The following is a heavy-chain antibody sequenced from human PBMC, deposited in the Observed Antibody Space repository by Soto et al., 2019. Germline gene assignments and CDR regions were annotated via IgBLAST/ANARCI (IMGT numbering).Heavy chain of an antibody. J-gene: IGHJ4*02. D-gene: IGHD6-25*01. CDR1: GGTVSSYR. V-gene: IGHV1-69*13. Sequence: SVRVSGKASGGTVSSYRINWVRQAPGQGLELLGGIVPIYRTADYAQKFQGRVTITADESARTSYMELRSLKSQDTAVYYCVSDSAATLSRTWGQRTLVTVSS. CDR2: IVPIYRTA. CDR3: VSDSAATLSRT.